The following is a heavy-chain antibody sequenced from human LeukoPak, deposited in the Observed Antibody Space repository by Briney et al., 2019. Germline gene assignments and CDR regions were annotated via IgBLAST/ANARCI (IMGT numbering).Heavy chain of an antibody. CDR1: GFTFSNCA. D-gene: IGHD5-12*01. V-gene: IGHV3-23*01. CDR3: PKTPQGYSAYYDY. J-gene: IGHJ4*02. Sequence: GGSLRLSCAASGFTFSNCAMIWVRQAPGKGLEWVSAVSGGGDATFYADSVKGRFTISRDNTGNTLSLQMNSLRAEDTAVYFCPKTPQGYSAYYDYWGQGALVTVSS. CDR2: VSGGGDAT.